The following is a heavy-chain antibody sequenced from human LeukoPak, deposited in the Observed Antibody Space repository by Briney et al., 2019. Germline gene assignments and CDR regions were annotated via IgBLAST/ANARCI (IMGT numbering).Heavy chain of an antibody. Sequence: GSLRLSCAASGFTFTSYWMSWIRQPPGKGLEWIGSIYYSGSTYYNPSLKSRVTISVDTSKNQFSLKLSSVTAADTAVYYCARHGVGYCSGGSCYVSYFDYWGQGTLVTVSS. CDR2: IYYSGST. J-gene: IGHJ4*02. CDR3: ARHGVGYCSGGSCYVSYFDY. D-gene: IGHD2-15*01. V-gene: IGHV4-39*01. CDR1: GFTFTSYW.